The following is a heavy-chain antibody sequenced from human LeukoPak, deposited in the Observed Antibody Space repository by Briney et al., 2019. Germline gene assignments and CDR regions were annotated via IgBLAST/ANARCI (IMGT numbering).Heavy chain of an antibody. CDR3: AKGYDFWSGPNDY. V-gene: IGHV3-23*01. Sequence: GGSLRLSCAASGLTFSSYAMNWVRQAPGKGLEWVSAISGSGSSTYYADSVKGRFTISRDNSKNTLYLQMNSLRVEDTAVYYCAKGYDFWSGPNDYWGQGTLVTVSS. J-gene: IGHJ4*02. D-gene: IGHD3-3*01. CDR2: ISGSGSST. CDR1: GLTFSSYA.